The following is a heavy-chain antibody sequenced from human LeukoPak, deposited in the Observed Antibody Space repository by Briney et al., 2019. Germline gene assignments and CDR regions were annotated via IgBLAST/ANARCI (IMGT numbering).Heavy chain of an antibody. CDR3: ARADSDGYYDSSGYYEY. CDR1: GFTFSSYA. J-gene: IGHJ4*02. Sequence: GGSLRLSCAASGFTFSSYAMHWVRQAPGKGLEWVAVISYDGSNKYYADSVKGRFTISRDNSKNTLNLQMNSLRAEDTAVYYCARADSDGYYDSSGYYEYWGQGTLVTVSS. CDR2: ISYDGSNK. V-gene: IGHV3-30-3*01. D-gene: IGHD3-22*01.